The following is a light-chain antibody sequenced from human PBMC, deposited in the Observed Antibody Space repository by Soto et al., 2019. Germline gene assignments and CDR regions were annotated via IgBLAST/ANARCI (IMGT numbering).Light chain of an antibody. Sequence: EIVLTQSPGTLSLSPGERATLSCRASQSVSDNYLAWYQQKPGQAPRLLIYVASSRAAGIPDRFSGSGSGTDFTLTINRLEPEDFAVYYCQKYGSSLWTFGQGTKV. CDR3: QKYGSSLWT. J-gene: IGKJ1*01. CDR1: QSVSDNY. V-gene: IGKV3-20*01. CDR2: VAS.